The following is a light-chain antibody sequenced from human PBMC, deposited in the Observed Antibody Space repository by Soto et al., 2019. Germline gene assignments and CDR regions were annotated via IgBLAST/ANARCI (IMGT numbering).Light chain of an antibody. CDR3: SSYTPSSSLYV. CDR1: SSDVGYYNY. CDR2: QVT. J-gene: IGLJ1*01. Sequence: LTQPWSVSWSPGQSITISCTGTSSDVGYYNYVSWYQQHPGKAPQLIIFQVTNRAAGISARFSGSTSGDTASLTLSGRHAEHEADYYCSSYTPSSSLYVFGTGTKVTLL. V-gene: IGLV2-14*01.